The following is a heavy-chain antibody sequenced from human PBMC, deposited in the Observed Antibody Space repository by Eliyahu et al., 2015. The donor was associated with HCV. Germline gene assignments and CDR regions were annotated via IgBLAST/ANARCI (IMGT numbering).Heavy chain of an antibody. Sequence: EVKKPGSSVKVSCKASGGTFSSYPINWLRQAPGQGLEWMGGIIPIFGTANFAQKFQDRVTITADEATRTAYMELSSLKFEDTAVYYCATSAADRTALAKPFDYWGQGTPVAVSS. J-gene: IGHJ4*02. CDR2: IIPIFGTA. CDR1: GGTFSSYP. D-gene: IGHD5-18*01. CDR3: ATSAADRTALAKPFDY. V-gene: IGHV1-69*01.